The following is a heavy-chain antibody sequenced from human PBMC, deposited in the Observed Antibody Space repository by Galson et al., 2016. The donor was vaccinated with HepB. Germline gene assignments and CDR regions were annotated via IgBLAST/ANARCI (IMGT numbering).Heavy chain of an antibody. Sequence: SLRLSCAASGLTFSNYAMNWVRQAPGKGLEWVSGISGSGGRTFYADSVKGRLSTSIDNAKNTLYLQMNSLRAEDMALYHCAKRRGEEMTIFGVEHTKGNLWYFDLWGRGTLVIVSS. CDR2: ISGSGGRT. D-gene: IGHD3-3*01. J-gene: IGHJ2*01. CDR1: GLTFSNYA. CDR3: AKRRGEEMTIFGVEHTKGNLWYFDL. V-gene: IGHV3-23*01.